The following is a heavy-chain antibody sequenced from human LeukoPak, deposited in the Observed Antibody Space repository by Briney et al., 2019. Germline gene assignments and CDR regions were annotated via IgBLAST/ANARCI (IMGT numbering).Heavy chain of an antibody. CDR3: ARVITPGYFLH. J-gene: IGHJ1*01. D-gene: IGHD2-15*01. CDR2: ISPYNGNT. Sequence: ASVKVSCKASGYTFTIYDISWVRQAPGQGLEWVGWISPYNGNTNYAQKLQDRVTMTTDTSTSTAYMELRSLRSDDTAVYYCARVITPGYFLHWGQGTLVTVSS. V-gene: IGHV1-18*01. CDR1: GYTFTIYD.